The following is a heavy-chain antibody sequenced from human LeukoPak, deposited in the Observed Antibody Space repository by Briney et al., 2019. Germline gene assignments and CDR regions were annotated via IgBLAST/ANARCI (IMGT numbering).Heavy chain of an antibody. Sequence: PGGSLRLSCAASGFTFTNYAMSWVRQAPGKGLEWVSGISGSGGYTYYADSMKGRFTISRDNSKSTLYLQMNSLRAEDTAVYYCAKDQYYYDSSGYYRFDYWGQGTLVTVSS. CDR2: ISGSGGYT. J-gene: IGHJ4*02. D-gene: IGHD3-22*01. V-gene: IGHV3-23*01. CDR3: AKDQYYYDSSGYYRFDY. CDR1: GFTFTNYA.